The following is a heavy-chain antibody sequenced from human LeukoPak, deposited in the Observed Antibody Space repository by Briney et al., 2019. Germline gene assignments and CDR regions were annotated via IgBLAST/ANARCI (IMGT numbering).Heavy chain of an antibody. CDR1: GDSITTTSYY. J-gene: IGHJ4*02. CDR2: IYYTGTT. D-gene: IGHD2-8*01. V-gene: IGHV4-39*01. Sequence: PSETLSLTCSVPGDSITTTSYYWGWIRQPPGKGLEWIGNIYYTGTTLYNPSLKDRVTVSADTSKSQFSLELTSVTAADTALYYCARMYGVFDYWGQGILVTVSS. CDR3: ARMYGVFDY.